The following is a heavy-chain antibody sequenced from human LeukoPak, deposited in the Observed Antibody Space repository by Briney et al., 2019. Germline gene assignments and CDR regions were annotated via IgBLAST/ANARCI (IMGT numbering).Heavy chain of an antibody. D-gene: IGHD3-10*01. Sequence: GGSLRLSCVASGFTVSSNYMSWVRQAPGKGLEWVSVIYSGGSTYYADSVKGRFTISRDKSKNTLYLQMNSLRAEDTAVYYCASGSGSYRTPYYYMDVWGTGTTVTVSS. J-gene: IGHJ6*03. CDR3: ASGSGSYRTPYYYMDV. V-gene: IGHV3-53*01. CDR2: IYSGGST. CDR1: GFTVSSNY.